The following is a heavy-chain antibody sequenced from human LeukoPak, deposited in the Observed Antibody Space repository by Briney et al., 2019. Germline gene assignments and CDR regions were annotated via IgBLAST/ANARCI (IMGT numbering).Heavy chain of an antibody. V-gene: IGHV3-30*18. CDR2: ISYDGSNK. J-gene: IGHJ6*02. CDR3: AKEWGPRYCSSTSCWGHYYYGMDV. Sequence: GGSLRLSCAASGFTFSSYGMHWVRQAPGKGLEWVAVISYDGSNKYYADSVKGRFTISRDNSKNTLYLQMNSLRAEDTAVYYCAKEWGPRYCSSTSCWGHYYYGMDVWGQGTTVTVCS. CDR1: GFTFSSYG. D-gene: IGHD2-2*01.